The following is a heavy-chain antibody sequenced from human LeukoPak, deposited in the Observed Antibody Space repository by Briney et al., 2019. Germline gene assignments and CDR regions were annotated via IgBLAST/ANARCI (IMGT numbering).Heavy chain of an antibody. V-gene: IGHV3-33*08. CDR3: ARAGYHNYYGMDV. D-gene: IGHD2-15*01. CDR1: GFTFSSYG. CDR2: IWYDGSNK. J-gene: IGHJ6*02. Sequence: GGSLRLSCAASGFTFSSYGMHWVRQAPGKGLEWVAIIWYDGSNKYYADSVKGRFTLSRDTSKNTLYLQTNSLRAEDTAVYYCARAGYHNYYGMDVWGQGTTVTVSS.